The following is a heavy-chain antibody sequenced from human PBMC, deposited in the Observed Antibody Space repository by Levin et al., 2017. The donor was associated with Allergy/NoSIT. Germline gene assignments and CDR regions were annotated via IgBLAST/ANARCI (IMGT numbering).Heavy chain of an antibody. J-gene: IGHJ4*02. V-gene: IGHV1-69*06. CDR3: ARVGITLFGVVTPSYYFDY. Sequence: ASVKVSCKASGGTFSSYAISWVRQAPGQGLEWMGGIIPIFGTANYAQKFQGRVTITADKSTSTAYMELSSLRSEDTAVYYCARVGITLFGVVTPSYYFDYWGQGTLVTVSS. CDR2: IIPIFGTA. CDR1: GGTFSSYA. D-gene: IGHD3-3*01.